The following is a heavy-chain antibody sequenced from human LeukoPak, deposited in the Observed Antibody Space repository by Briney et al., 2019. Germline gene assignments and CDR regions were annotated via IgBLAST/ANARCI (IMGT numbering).Heavy chain of an antibody. Sequence: PGGSLRLPCAASGFTFDDYAMHWVRQAPGKGLEWVSGISWNSGSIGYADSVKGRFTISRDNAKNSLYLQMNSLRAEDMALYYCAKGSFYGDYDGLGAFDIWGQGTMVTVSS. CDR3: AKGSFYGDYDGLGAFDI. V-gene: IGHV3-9*03. CDR1: GFTFDDYA. J-gene: IGHJ3*02. D-gene: IGHD4-17*01. CDR2: ISWNSGSI.